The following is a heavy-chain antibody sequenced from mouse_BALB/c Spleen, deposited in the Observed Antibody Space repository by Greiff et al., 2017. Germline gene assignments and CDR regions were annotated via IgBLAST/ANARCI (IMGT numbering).Heavy chain of an antibody. CDR2: INPGSGGT. V-gene: IGHV1-54*01. CDR3: ARTITTVVADY. CDR1: GYAFTNYL. D-gene: IGHD1-1*01. Sequence: VQRVESGAELVRPGTSVKVSCKASGYAFTNYLIEWVKQRPGQGLEWIGVINPGSGGTNYNEKFKGKATLTADKSSSTAYMQLSSLTSDDSAVYFCARTITTVVADYWGQGTSVTVSS. J-gene: IGHJ4*01.